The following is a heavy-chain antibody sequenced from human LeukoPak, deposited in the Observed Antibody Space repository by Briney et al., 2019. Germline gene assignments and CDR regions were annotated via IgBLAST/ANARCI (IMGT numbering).Heavy chain of an antibody. CDR1: GFTFSSYW. V-gene: IGHV3-74*01. J-gene: IGHJ2*01. CDR3: ARPPEGNSGRWYFDL. Sequence: AGGSLRLSCAASGFTFSSYWMHWVRQAPGKGLVWVSRINSDGSSTSYADSVKGRFTISRDNAKNTLYLQMNSLRAEDTAVYYCARPPEGNSGRWYFDLWGRGTLVTVSS. D-gene: IGHD6-19*01. CDR2: INSDGSST.